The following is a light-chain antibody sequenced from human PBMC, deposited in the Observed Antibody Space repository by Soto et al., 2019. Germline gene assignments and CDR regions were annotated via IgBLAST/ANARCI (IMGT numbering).Light chain of an antibody. CDR1: RIDVGGYNY. CDR3: SSYTSSSLYV. Sequence: QSALTQPAAVSGSPGQSITISCTGTRIDVGGYNYVSWYQQHPGKAPKLMIYDVSNRPSGVSNRFSGSKSGNTASLTISGLQAEDEADYYCSSYTSSSLYVFRTGTKVTVL. V-gene: IGLV2-14*01. CDR2: DVS. J-gene: IGLJ1*01.